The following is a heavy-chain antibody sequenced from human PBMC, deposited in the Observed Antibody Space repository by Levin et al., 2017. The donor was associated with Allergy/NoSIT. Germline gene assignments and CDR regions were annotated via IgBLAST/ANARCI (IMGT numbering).Heavy chain of an antibody. J-gene: IGHJ2*01. CDR2: IYSGGST. V-gene: IGHV3-53*01. CDR3: ARFQVAAARPNWYFDL. Sequence: SCAASGFTVSSNYMSWVRQAPGKGLEWVSVIYSGGSTYYADSVKGRFTISRDNSKNTLYLQMNSLRAEDTAVYYCARFQVAAARPNWYFDLWGRGTLVTVSS. D-gene: IGHD6-6*01. CDR1: GFTVSSNY.